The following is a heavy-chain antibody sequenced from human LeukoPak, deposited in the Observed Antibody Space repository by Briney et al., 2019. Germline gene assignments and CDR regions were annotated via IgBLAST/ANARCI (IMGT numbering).Heavy chain of an antibody. CDR2: ISAGVGST. CDR1: GFTFSSYA. CDR3: AKDVYGDYGGLVY. D-gene: IGHD4-17*01. J-gene: IGHJ4*02. Sequence: GGSLRLSCAASGFTFSSYAMSWVRQAPGRGLEWVSTISAGVGSTNYADSVKGRFTISRDNSDNTVYLQMNSLRAEDTAVYYCAKDVYGDYGGLVYWGQGTLVTVFS. V-gene: IGHV3-23*01.